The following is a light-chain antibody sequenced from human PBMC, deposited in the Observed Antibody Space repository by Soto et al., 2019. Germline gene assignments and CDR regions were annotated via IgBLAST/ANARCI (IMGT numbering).Light chain of an antibody. CDR2: AAS. CDR3: QQYYSYPWT. V-gene: IGKV1-5*01. CDR1: QRISYW. J-gene: IGKJ1*01. Sequence: ILMIQSPSTLSERVGDRVTITCRASQRISYWWAWYQQKPGKAHKLLIYAASTLQSGVPSRFSGSGSGTDFTLTISCLQSEDFATYYCQQYYSYPWTSAQRTKV.